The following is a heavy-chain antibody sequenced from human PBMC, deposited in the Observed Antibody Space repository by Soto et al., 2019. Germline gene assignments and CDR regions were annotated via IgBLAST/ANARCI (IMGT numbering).Heavy chain of an antibody. Sequence: QVQLQESGPGLVKPSETLSLTCTVSGGSVSSGRFYWSWIRQPPGKGLEWIGYIYYSGSTKYNPSLRSRVIISVDTSKNQFSLMLTSVTAADTAVYYCARSGSGSGWLGGQGTLVTVSS. J-gene: IGHJ4*02. D-gene: IGHD6-19*01. CDR2: IYYSGST. CDR1: GGSVSSGRFY. CDR3: ARSGSGSGWL. V-gene: IGHV4-61*01.